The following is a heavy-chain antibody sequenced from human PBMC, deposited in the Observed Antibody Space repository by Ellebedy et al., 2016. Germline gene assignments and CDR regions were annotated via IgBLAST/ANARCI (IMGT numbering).Heavy chain of an antibody. CDR1: GFSVSSNY. CDR3: AGGKGEAHFYYYMDV. CDR2: IYSGGGT. J-gene: IGHJ6*03. V-gene: IGHV3-53*01. Sequence: GGSLRLXXAASGFSVSSNYMNWVRQAPGKGLEWVSVIYSGGGTSYADSVKGRFTISRDNSKNTVYLQMNSLRAEDTAIYYCAGGKGEAHFYYYMDVWGKGTTVTVSS. D-gene: IGHD3-16*01.